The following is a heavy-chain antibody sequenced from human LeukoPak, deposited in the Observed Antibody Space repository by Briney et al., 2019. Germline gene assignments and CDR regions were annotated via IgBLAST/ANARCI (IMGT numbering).Heavy chain of an antibody. Sequence: QPGGSLRLSCVASGFILSTSEMNWVRQAPGKGLEWVSFIASDGTIYYADSVKGRFTLSRDNAKNSLYLQMNSLRAEDTAVYYCAELGITMIGGVWGKGTTVTISS. CDR1: GFILSTSE. D-gene: IGHD3-10*02. CDR2: IASDGTI. J-gene: IGHJ6*04. V-gene: IGHV3-48*03. CDR3: AELGITMIGGV.